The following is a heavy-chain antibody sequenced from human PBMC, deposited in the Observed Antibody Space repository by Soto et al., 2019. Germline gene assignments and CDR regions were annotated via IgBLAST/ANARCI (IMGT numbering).Heavy chain of an antibody. CDR1: GFTFSDYY. J-gene: IGHJ2*01. CDR3: ARAHIVVVSAQPRYFEL. V-gene: IGHV3-11*05. Sequence: GGSLRLSCAASGFTFSDYYMTWIRQAPGKGLEWVSYISTSSSYTNYADSVKGRFTISRDNAKNSLFLQMNNLRAEDTAVYYCARAHIVVVSAQPRYFELWGRGTLVTVSS. CDR2: ISTSSSYT. D-gene: IGHD2-21*01.